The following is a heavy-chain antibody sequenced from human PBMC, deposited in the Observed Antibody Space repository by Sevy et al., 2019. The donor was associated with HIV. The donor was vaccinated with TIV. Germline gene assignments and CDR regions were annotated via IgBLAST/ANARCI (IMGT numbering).Heavy chain of an antibody. CDR3: ARDLWFGELLNYYYGMDV. CDR1: GFTFSSYW. D-gene: IGHD3-10*01. V-gene: IGHV3-7*01. J-gene: IGHJ6*02. CDR2: IKQDGSEK. Sequence: GGSLRLSCAASGFTFSSYWMSWVRQAPGKGLEWVANIKQDGSEKYYVDSVKGRFTISRDNAKNSLYLQMYSLRAEDTAVYYCARDLWFGELLNYYYGMDVWGQGTTVTVSS.